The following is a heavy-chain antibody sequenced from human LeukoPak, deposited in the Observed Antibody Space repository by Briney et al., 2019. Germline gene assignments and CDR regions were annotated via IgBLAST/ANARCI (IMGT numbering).Heavy chain of an antibody. J-gene: IGHJ4*02. V-gene: IGHV1-69*05. CDR3: ARGPCTYDFWSGDTFDY. Sequence: SVNLSCKASGGTFSIYANSWVRQGPGQGLEWMGMIIPICGTANYAQKVQGRVTITTDVSTSTAYMELSSLRSEDTAVYYCARGPCTYDFWSGDTFDYWGQGTLVSVSS. D-gene: IGHD3-3*01. CDR2: IIPICGTA. CDR1: GGTFSIYA.